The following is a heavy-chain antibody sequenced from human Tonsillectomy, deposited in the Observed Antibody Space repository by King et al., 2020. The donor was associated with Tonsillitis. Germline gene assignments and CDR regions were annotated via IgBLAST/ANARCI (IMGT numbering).Heavy chain of an antibody. J-gene: IGHJ5*02. CDR2: IYPGDSDT. CDR1: GYSFSSYW. CDR3: ARGKGAVSAYNWFDP. Sequence: GQLVQSGAEEKKPGESLKISCKASGYSFSSYWIGWVRQMPGKGLEWMGTIYPGDSDTRYSPSFQGRSTISADKSISTAYRQWSSLKASDTAMYYCARGKGAVSAYNWFDPWGQGTLVTVSS. V-gene: IGHV5-51*03. D-gene: IGHD6-19*01.